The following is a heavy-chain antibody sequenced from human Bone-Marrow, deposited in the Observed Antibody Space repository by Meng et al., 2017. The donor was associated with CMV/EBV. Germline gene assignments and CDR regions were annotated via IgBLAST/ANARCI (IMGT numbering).Heavy chain of an antibody. CDR1: GFTFSSYA. CDR3: ASDGVQIDY. D-gene: IGHD1-1*01. J-gene: IGHJ4*02. V-gene: IGHV3-30-3*01. CDR2: IAYDGSNK. Sequence: GGSLRLSCAASGFTFSSYAMHWVRQAPGKGLEWVAVIAYDGSNKYYAASVKGRFTISRDNSKNTLYLQMNSLRAEDTAVYYRASDGVQIDYWGQGTLVTVSS.